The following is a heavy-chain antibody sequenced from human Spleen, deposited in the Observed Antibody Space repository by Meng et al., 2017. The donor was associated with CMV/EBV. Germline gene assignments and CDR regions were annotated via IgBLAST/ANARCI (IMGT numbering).Heavy chain of an antibody. J-gene: IGHJ3*02. Sequence: ESLKISCTVPGGSVSSSSYYWGWIRQPPGKGLEWIGSIYYSGSTYYNPSLKSRVTISVDTSKNQFSLKLSSVTAADTAVYYCASAPPLSAFDIWGQGTMVTVSS. CDR2: IYYSGST. CDR1: GGSVSSSSYY. V-gene: IGHV4-39*07. CDR3: ASAPPLSAFDI.